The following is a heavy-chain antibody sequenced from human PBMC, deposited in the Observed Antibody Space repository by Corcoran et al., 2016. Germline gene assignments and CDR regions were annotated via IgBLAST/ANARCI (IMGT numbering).Heavy chain of an antibody. CDR3: ARDLTYYYDSSGWDAFDI. Sequence: QVQLQESGPGLVKPSETLSLTCTVSGGSISSYYWSWIRQPAGKGLEWIGRIYTSGSTNYNPSLKSRVTMSVDTSKNQFSLKLSSVTAADTAVYYCARDLTYYYDSSGWDAFDIWGQGTMVTVSS. D-gene: IGHD3-22*01. J-gene: IGHJ3*02. V-gene: IGHV4-4*07. CDR1: GGSISSYY. CDR2: IYTSGST.